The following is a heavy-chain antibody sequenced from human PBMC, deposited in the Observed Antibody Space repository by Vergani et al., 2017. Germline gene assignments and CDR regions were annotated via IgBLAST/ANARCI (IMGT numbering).Heavy chain of an antibody. CDR1: GFTSAGYA. J-gene: IGHJ5*02. V-gene: IGHV3-9*02. Sequence: EVQLEESGGGLVLPGRSLRLSCVASGFTSAGYAMHWVRQAPGKGLEWVSGISWNSNSIGYADSVKGSFTISRDNAKNSLYLQMNSLRAEDTALYYCAKDLGTSCGGGWFDPWGQGTLVTVSS. D-gene: IGHD6-6*01. CDR2: ISWNSNSI. CDR3: AKDLGTSCGGGWFDP.